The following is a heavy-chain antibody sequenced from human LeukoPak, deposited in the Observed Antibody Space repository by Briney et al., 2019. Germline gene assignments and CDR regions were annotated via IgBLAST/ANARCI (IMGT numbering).Heavy chain of an antibody. V-gene: IGHV4-59*08. Sequence: EPSETLSLTCTVSGGSISSYYWSWIRQPPGKGLEWIGYIYYSGSTNYNPSLKGRVTISVDTSKNQFSLKLSSVTAADTAVYYCARQTPHIAAAGTGWFDPWGQGTLVTVSS. CDR3: ARQTPHIAAAGTGWFDP. J-gene: IGHJ5*02. CDR1: GGSISSYY. CDR2: IYYSGST. D-gene: IGHD6-13*01.